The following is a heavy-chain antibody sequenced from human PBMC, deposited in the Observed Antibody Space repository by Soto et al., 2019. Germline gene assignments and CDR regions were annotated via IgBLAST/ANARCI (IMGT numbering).Heavy chain of an antibody. CDR2: ISAYNGNT. V-gene: IGHV1-18*01. CDR1: GYRFTSYG. D-gene: IGHD3-10*01. CDR3: ARAWFGDFVYYFDY. Sequence: ASVKVSCKASGYRFTSYGISWVRQAPGQGLEWMGWISAYNGNTNYAQKLQGRVTMTTDTSTSSASMELRSLRSDDTAVYYCARAWFGDFVYYFDYWGQGTLVTVSS. J-gene: IGHJ4*02.